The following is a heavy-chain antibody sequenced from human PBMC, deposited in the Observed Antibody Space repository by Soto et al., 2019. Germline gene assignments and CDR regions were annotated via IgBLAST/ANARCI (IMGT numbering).Heavy chain of an antibody. CDR1: GLTFSSYC. J-gene: IGHJ5*02. CDR3: ARMFRDNWFDP. D-gene: IGHD3-10*02. V-gene: IGHV3-33*01. CDR2: IWYYGSNK. Sequence: RSLSLASSADGLTFSSYCMRWVRQAPGKGLGWVAVIWYYGSNKYYPDSVKGRFTIPRENSKNTLYLQMNSLRADDTAVYYCARMFRDNWFDPWGQGTLVTVYS.